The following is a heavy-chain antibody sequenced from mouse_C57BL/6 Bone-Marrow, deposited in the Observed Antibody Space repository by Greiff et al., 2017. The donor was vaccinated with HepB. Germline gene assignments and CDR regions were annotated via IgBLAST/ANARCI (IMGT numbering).Heavy chain of an antibody. D-gene: IGHD1-1*01. CDR3: ARGRYYGSSHWYFDV. Sequence: QVQLKESGAELVMPGASVKLSCKASGYTFTSYWMHWVKQRPGQGLEWIGEIDPSDSYTNYNQKFKGKSTLTVDKSSSTAYMQLSSLTSEDSAVYYCARGRYYGSSHWYFDVWGTGTTVTVSS. CDR2: IDPSDSYT. CDR1: GYTFTSYW. V-gene: IGHV1-69*01. J-gene: IGHJ1*03.